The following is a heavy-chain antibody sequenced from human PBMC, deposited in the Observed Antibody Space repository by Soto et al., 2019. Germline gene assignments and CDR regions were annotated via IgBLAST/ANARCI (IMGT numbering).Heavy chain of an antibody. J-gene: IGHJ4*02. D-gene: IGHD4-17*01. V-gene: IGHV4-39*01. CDR2: IYYSGST. CDR1: GGSISSSSYY. CDR3: ARRSGDYPTRFDY. Sequence: SETLSLTCTVSGGSISSSSYYWGWIRQPPGKGLEWIGSIYYSGSTYYNPSLKSRVTISVDTSKNQFSLKLSSVTAADTAVYYCARRSGDYPTRFDYWGQGTLVTVSS.